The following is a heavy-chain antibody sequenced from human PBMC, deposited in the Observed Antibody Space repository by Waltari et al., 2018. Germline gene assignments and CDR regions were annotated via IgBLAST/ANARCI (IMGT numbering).Heavy chain of an antibody. Sequence: EVQLLESGGGLVLPAGSLRLSCVASGFGFSSYTMTWVRQVPGKGLEWFSAITGSGGYTYHADSVKGRFTISRDNSKDTLYLQMSSLRAEDTAVYYCARDHRSYAYPDTFDIWGQGTLVTVSS. CDR2: ITGSGGYT. J-gene: IGHJ3*02. CDR3: ARDHRSYAYPDTFDI. V-gene: IGHV3-23*01. CDR1: GFGFSSYT. D-gene: IGHD3-16*01.